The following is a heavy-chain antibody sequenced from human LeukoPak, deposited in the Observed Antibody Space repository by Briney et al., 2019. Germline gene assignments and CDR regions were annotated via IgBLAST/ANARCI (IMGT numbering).Heavy chain of an antibody. D-gene: IGHD4-17*01. J-gene: IGHJ4*02. Sequence: ASVKVSCKASGYTFTNYHMNWVRQAPGQGLEWMGIINPSGGSTTNAQKFQGRVIMTRDMSTSTVYMELSSLRSEDTAVYFCARYGHSPSFDYWGQGTLVIVPS. CDR2: INPSGGST. CDR1: GYTFTNYH. CDR3: ARYGHSPSFDY. V-gene: IGHV1-46*01.